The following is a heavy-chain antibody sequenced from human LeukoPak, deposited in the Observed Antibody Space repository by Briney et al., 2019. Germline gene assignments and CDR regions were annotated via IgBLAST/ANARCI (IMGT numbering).Heavy chain of an antibody. V-gene: IGHV1-2*02. D-gene: IGHD3-22*01. Sequence: GASVKVSLKPSGYTFIDHYLHWVRQAPAQGLESLGWIDPDTGDTNYPQKFQGRVTMTRDTSISTAYMQLNRLRSDDTAVYYCARAGHNSNSGGYDFWGLGTLVTVSS. J-gene: IGHJ4*02. CDR2: IDPDTGDT. CDR3: ARAGHNSNSGGYDF. CDR1: GYTFIDHY.